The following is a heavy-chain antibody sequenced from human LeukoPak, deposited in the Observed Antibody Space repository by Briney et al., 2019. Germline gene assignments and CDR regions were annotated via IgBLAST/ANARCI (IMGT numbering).Heavy chain of an antibody. CDR1: GGSISSGGYY. D-gene: IGHD4-17*01. CDR3: AREGSMTTMTTQGDPNWFDP. V-gene: IGHV4-31*03. Sequence: SETLSLTCTVSGGSISSGGYYWSWIRQHPGKGLEWIGYIYYSGSTYYNPSLKSRVTISVDTSKNQFSLKLSSVTAADTAVYYCAREGSMTTMTTQGDPNWFDPWGQGTLVTVSS. J-gene: IGHJ5*02. CDR2: IYYSGST.